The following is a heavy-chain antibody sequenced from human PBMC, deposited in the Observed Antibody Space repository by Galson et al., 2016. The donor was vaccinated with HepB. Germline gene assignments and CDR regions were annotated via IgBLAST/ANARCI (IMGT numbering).Heavy chain of an antibody. J-gene: IGHJ4*02. CDR1: GASINGSTW. CDR2: IDDRGSV. V-gene: IGHV4-4*02. D-gene: IGHD3-10*01. Sequence: TLSLTCTVSGASINGSTWWTWVRQAPGRGLEWIGEIDDRGSVNDNPSLRRRLSISVDKSTNHFSLRLNSVTAADTAVYYCATARQQNAWFGEYVLDSWGQGMLVTVSS. CDR3: ATARQQNAWFGEYVLDS.